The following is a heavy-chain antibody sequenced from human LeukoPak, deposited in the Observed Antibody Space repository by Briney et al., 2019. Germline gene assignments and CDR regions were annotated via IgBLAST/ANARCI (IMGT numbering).Heavy chain of an antibody. D-gene: IGHD3-10*02. Sequence: SETLSLTCAVYGGSFSGYYWSWIRQPPGKGLEWIGEINHSGSTNYNPSLKSRVTISVDTSKNQFSLKLSSVTAADTAVYYCARDVPGLNWFDPWGQGTLVTVSS. J-gene: IGHJ5*02. CDR1: GGSFSGYY. CDR2: INHSGST. V-gene: IGHV4-34*01. CDR3: ARDVPGLNWFDP.